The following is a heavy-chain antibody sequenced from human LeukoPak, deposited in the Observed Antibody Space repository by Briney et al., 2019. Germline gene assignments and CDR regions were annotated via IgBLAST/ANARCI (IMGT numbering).Heavy chain of an antibody. CDR3: GRCSAIIAAAGTEYFDY. CDR2: INHSGST. CDR1: GGSFSGYY. V-gene: IGHV4-34*01. Sequence: SSETLSLTCAVYGGSFSGYYWSWIRQPPGKGLEWIGEINHSGSTNYNPSLKSRVTISVDTSKNQFSLKLSSVTAADTAVYYCGRCSAIIAAAGTEYFDYWGQGTLVTVSS. D-gene: IGHD6-13*01. J-gene: IGHJ4*02.